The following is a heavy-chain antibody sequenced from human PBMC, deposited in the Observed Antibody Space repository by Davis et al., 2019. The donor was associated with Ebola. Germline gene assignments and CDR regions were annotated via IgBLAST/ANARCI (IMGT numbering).Heavy chain of an antibody. CDR1: GGSFSGYY. V-gene: IGHV4-34*01. J-gene: IGHJ5*02. CDR2: INHGGST. Sequence: SETLSLTCAVYGGSFSGYYWSWIRQPPGKGLEWIGEINHGGSTNYNPSLKSRVTVSIDTSKNQFSLELNSLTAADTAVYYCARRYSISWYDLWGQGTLVTVSS. CDR3: ARRYSISWYDL. D-gene: IGHD6-13*01.